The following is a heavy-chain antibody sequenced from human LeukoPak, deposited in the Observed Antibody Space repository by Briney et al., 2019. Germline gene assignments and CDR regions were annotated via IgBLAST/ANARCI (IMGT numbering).Heavy chain of an antibody. V-gene: IGHV3-48*03. CDR1: GFTISSFE. CDR2: ISSSGSTI. J-gene: IGHJ6*02. D-gene: IGHD4-11*01. Sequence: RGSLRLSCSAAGFTISSFEMNWVRQAPGKGLECVSYISSSGSTIYYADSVRGRFTISSDNAKNTLYLEMNGLRAEDTVVYYGARDYTNYGNYYNGMDVWGQGTTVTVSS. CDR3: ARDYTNYGNYYNGMDV.